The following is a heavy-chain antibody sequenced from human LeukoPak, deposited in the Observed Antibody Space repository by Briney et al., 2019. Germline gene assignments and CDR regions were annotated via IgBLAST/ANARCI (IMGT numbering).Heavy chain of an antibody. D-gene: IGHD6-6*01. J-gene: IGHJ6*02. CDR2: ISAYNGNT. CDR1: GYTFTSYG. CDR3: ARDRELLYSSSSGPNYYYGMDV. V-gene: IGHV1-18*01. Sequence: ASVKVSCKASGYTFTSYGISWVRQAPGQGLEWMGWISAYNGNTNYAQKLQGRVTMTTDTSTSTAYVELRSLRSDDTAVYYCARDRELLYSSSSGPNYYYGMDVWGQGTTVTVSS.